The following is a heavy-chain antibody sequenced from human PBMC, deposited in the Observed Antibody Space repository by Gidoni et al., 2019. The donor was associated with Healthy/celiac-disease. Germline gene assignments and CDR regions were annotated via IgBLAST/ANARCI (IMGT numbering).Heavy chain of an antibody. CDR1: GGTFSRYA. CDR2: IIPIFGTA. CDR3: ARDHVPYYYDSSGYYYFDY. V-gene: IGHV1-69*01. D-gene: IGHD3-22*01. J-gene: IGHJ4*02. Sequence: QVQLVQSGAEVKKPGSSVKVSCKASGGTFSRYAISWVRQAPGQGLEWMGGIIPIFGTANYAQKFQGRVTITADESTSTAYMELSSLRSEDTAVYYCARDHVPYYYDSSGYYYFDYWGQGTLVTVSS.